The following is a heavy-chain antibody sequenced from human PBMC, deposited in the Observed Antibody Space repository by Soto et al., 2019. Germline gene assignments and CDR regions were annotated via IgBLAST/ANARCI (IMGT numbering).Heavy chain of an antibody. J-gene: IGHJ4*02. V-gene: IGHV3-23*01. D-gene: IGHD1-7*01. CDR2: MSGSSSTT. Sequence: EVRLLESGGGLVKPGGSLRLSCATSGLTFSNYAMSWVRQAPGGGLEWVSSMSGSSSTTYYADSVRGRFTISRDRSKNTLYQQMSSLRAEDTALYYCAKNQERELPRVIDFWGQGTLVTVSS. CDR1: GLTFSNYA. CDR3: AKNQERELPRVIDF.